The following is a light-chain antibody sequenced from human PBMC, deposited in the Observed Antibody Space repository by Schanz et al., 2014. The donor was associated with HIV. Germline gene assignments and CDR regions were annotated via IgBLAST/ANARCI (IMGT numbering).Light chain of an antibody. J-gene: IGKJ1*01. CDR2: GAS. V-gene: IGKV3-20*01. Sequence: ETVLTQTPGTLSLSPGERATLSCRASQGISTSYLAWYQQKPGQAPRLVIYGASSRATGIPDRFSGSASGTDFTLTISNLQSEDFALYYCQHYNNWPPWTFGQGTKVEIK. CDR3: QHYNNWPPWT. CDR1: QGISTSY.